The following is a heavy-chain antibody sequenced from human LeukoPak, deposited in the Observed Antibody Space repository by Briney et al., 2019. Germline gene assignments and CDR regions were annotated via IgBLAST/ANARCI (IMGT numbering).Heavy chain of an antibody. CDR1: GFTFSRYL. V-gene: IGHV3-7*01. J-gene: IGHJ4*02. Sequence: GGSLRLSCATSGFTFSRYLMTWVRQAPGKGLESVATIKEDGSEGYYVDSVKGRFTISRDNAKNSVFLQMNSLRAEDTAVYYCARFALKTPPTDWGQGTLVTVSS. CDR2: IKEDGSEG. CDR3: ARFALKTPPTD.